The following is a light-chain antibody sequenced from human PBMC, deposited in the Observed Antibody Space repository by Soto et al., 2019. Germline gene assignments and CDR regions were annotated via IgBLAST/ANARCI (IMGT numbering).Light chain of an antibody. Sequence: EIAVTQSPGTLSLSPGERATLSCRASQSISTTYLAWYQQRPGQAPRLLIYGTSSRATGIPDRFSGSGSATDFTLTINRLEPEDFAVYYCQQYGSSPYTFGQGTKLEIK. J-gene: IGKJ2*01. CDR3: QQYGSSPYT. V-gene: IGKV3-20*01. CDR2: GTS. CDR1: QSISTTY.